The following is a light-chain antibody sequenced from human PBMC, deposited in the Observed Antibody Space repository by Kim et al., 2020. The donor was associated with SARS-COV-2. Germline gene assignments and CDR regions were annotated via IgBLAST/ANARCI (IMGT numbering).Light chain of an antibody. CDR1: SPNIGTGYD. CDR3: QSYDSSLSGYV. Sequence: QRVHISCTGSSPNIGTGYDVHWYQQLPGTAPKLLIYGNSNRPSGVPDRFSGSKSGTSASLAITGLQAEDEADYYCQSYDSSLSGYVFGTGTKVTVL. J-gene: IGLJ1*01. CDR2: GNS. V-gene: IGLV1-40*01.